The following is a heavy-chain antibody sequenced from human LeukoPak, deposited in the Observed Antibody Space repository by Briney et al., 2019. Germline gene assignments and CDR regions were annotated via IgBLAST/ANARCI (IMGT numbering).Heavy chain of an antibody. CDR2: INPSGGST. Sequence: GASVKVSCKASGYTFTDSYVHWVRQAPGQGLEWMGIINPSGGSTTYAQKFQGRVTMTRDTSTGTVYMELSSLRSEDTAVYYCARERSIAARHFVYWGQGTLVTVSS. CDR1: GYTFTDSY. V-gene: IGHV1-46*01. D-gene: IGHD6-6*01. J-gene: IGHJ4*02. CDR3: ARERSIAARHFVY.